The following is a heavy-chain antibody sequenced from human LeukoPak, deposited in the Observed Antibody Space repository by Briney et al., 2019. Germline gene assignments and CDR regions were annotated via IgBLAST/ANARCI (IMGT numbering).Heavy chain of an antibody. CDR1: GFTFSSYE. V-gene: IGHV3-48*03. CDR2: ISSSGSTI. J-gene: IGHJ6*04. D-gene: IGHD3-10*02. CDR3: AELGISMIGGV. Sequence: GGSLRLSCAASGFTFSSYEMNWVRQAPGKGLEWVSYISSSGSTIYYADSVKGRFTISRDNAKNSLYLQMNSLRAEDTAVYYCAELGISMIGGVWGKGTTVTVSS.